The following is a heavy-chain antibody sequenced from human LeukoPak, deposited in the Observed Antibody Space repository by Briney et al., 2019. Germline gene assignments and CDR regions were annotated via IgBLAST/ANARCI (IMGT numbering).Heavy chain of an antibody. V-gene: IGHV4-59*01. J-gene: IGHJ2*01. Sequence: SETLSLTCTVSGGSISSYYWSWIRQPPGKGLEWIGYIYYSGSTNYNLSLKSRVTISVDTSKNQFSLKLSSVTAADTAVYYCARDRDYYGSEWYFDLWGRGTLVTVSS. D-gene: IGHD3-10*01. CDR3: ARDRDYYGSEWYFDL. CDR2: IYYSGST. CDR1: GGSISSYY.